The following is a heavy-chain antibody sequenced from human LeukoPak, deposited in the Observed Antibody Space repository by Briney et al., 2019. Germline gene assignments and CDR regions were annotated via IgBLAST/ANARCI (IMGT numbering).Heavy chain of an antibody. V-gene: IGHV3-48*01. D-gene: IGHD6-19*01. J-gene: IGHJ4*03. CDR1: GFTFSDYN. Sequence: GGSLRLSCAASGFTFSDYNRNWVRQAPGKGLEWVSYITGSGSTIFYADSVKGRFTISRDNVKNSLYLQMNSLRAEDTAVYYCARPTSSGWYSHWGQGTVVTVSS. CDR2: ITGSGSTI. CDR3: ARPTSSGWYSH.